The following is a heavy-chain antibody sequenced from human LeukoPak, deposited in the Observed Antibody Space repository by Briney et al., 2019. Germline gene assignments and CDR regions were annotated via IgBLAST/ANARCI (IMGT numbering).Heavy chain of an antibody. Sequence: GGSLRLSCATSGFTFSDYYMSWIRQAPGKGLEWVSYISSSGSTIYYADSVKGRFTISRDNAKNSLYLQMNSLRAEDTAVYYCARAANHTQTTVTTSYYYYYGMDVWGQGTTVTVSS. D-gene: IGHD4-17*01. CDR1: GFTFSDYY. CDR2: ISSSGSTI. CDR3: ARAANHTQTTVTTSYYYYYGMDV. V-gene: IGHV3-11*01. J-gene: IGHJ6*02.